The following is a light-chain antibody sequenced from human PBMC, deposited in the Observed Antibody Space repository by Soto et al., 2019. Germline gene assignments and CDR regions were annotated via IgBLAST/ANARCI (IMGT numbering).Light chain of an antibody. Sequence: IQLTQSPSSLSASVGDRVTITCRASQDIAIYLAWYQQKPGEAPKLLIYAASTLYGGVPSRFSGSGYGTDFTLTISSLQPDDFASYYCQKLHNFPLTFGQGTRLEIK. CDR3: QKLHNFPLT. V-gene: IGKV1-9*01. J-gene: IGKJ5*01. CDR2: AAS. CDR1: QDIAIY.